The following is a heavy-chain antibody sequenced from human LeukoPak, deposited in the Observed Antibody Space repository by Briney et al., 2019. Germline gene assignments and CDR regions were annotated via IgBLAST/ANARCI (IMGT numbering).Heavy chain of an antibody. CDR3: AKDRAAGRDAFDI. J-gene: IGHJ3*02. V-gene: IGHV3-23*01. CDR2: ISPSGDNT. CDR1: GFTFSSYS. Sequence: GSLRLSCAASGFTFSSYSMNWVRQVPGKGPEWVSSISPSGDNTYYADYVKGRFTISRDNSKNPLYVQMDSLTAEDTAVYYCAKDRAAGRDAFDIWGQGTMVTVSS. D-gene: IGHD6-19*01.